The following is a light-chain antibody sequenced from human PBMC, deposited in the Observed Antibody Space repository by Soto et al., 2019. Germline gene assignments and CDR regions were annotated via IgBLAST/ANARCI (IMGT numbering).Light chain of an antibody. Sequence: QSVLTQPASVSGSPGQSITISCTGASSDVGGFDHVSWYQQHPGKVPRLLIYDVSSRPSGVSDRFSGSKSGNTASLTISGLQAEDEADYYCNSFTTTNTYVFRTGTKVPVL. CDR3: NSFTTTNTYV. V-gene: IGLV2-14*03. CDR2: DVS. CDR1: SSDVGGFDH. J-gene: IGLJ1*01.